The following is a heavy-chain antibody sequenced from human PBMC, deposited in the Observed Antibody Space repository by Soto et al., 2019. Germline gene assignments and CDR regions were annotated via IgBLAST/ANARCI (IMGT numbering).Heavy chain of an antibody. J-gene: IGHJ4*02. CDR2: FYYSGST. V-gene: IGHV4-39*01. CDR3: ARHSPEEYCGGDCYILDPFDY. CDR1: GGSITSSSYS. Sequence: SETLSLTCAVSGGSITSSSYSWGWVRQPPGKGLEWIATFYYSGSTYYNPSLKSRVTISVDTSKNQFSLKLSSVTAADTAVYYCARHSPEEYCGGDCYILDPFDYWGQGTLVTVSS. D-gene: IGHD2-21*02.